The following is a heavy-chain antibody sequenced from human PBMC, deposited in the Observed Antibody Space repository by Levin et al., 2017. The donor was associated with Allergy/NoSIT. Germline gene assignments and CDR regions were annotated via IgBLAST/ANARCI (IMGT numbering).Heavy chain of an antibody. J-gene: IGHJ3*02. CDR3: ANSGSQGAFDI. CDR2: IYYSGST. D-gene: IGHD2-15*01. CDR1: GGSISSYY. Sequence: SQTLSLTCTVSGGSISSYYWSWIRQPPGKGLEWIGYIYYSGSTNYNPSLKSRVTISVDTSKNQFSLKLSSVTAADTAVYYCANSGSQGAFDIWGQGTMVTVSS. V-gene: IGHV4-59*01.